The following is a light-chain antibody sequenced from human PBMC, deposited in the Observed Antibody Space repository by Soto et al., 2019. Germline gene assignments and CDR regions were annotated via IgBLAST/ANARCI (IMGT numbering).Light chain of an antibody. CDR1: QRVSSN. Sequence: LTQSPATLSVSPWERATLSCRASQRVSSNLAWYQQTPGRAPRLLIYGVSVRATGIPARFSGSGSGTEFTLTISSLQSEDSAVYYCQHYQNLWAFGQGTKVDIK. CDR2: GVS. CDR3: QHYQNLWA. V-gene: IGKV3-15*01. J-gene: IGKJ1*01.